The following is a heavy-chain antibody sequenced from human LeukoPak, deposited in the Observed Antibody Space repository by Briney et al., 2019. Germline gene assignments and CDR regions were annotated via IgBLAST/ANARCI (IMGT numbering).Heavy chain of an antibody. CDR1: GFTFSSYA. V-gene: IGHV3-30*04. CDR3: ARGPSGYHNT. D-gene: IGHD5-12*01. J-gene: IGHJ4*02. CDR2: ISYDGSNK. Sequence: GGSLRLSCAASGFTFSSYAMHWVRQAPGKGLEGVAVISYDGSNKYYADSVKGRFTISRDNSKNTLYLQMNSLRAEDTAVYYCARGPSGYHNTGGQGTLVTVSS.